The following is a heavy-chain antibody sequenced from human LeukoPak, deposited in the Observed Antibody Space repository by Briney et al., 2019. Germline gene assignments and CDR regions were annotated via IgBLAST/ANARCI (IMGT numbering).Heavy chain of an antibody. CDR2: IYRDDNT. Sequence: GGSLRLSCAASGFTVSSNYMTWVRQAPGKGLEWVSVIYRDDNTYYADSVKGRFAICRDNSKNTLYLQMNSLRAEDTAVYYCAKLWVAITHFDFWGQGTLVTVSS. J-gene: IGHJ4*02. CDR3: AKLWVAITHFDF. D-gene: IGHD1-20*01. V-gene: IGHV3-66*01. CDR1: GFTVSSNY.